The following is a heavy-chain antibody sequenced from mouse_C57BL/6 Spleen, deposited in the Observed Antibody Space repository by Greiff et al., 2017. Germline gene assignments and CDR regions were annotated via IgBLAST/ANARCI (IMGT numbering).Heavy chain of an antibody. CDR2: INPNNGGT. CDR3: ARDGSRRNFDY. Sequence: EVQLVESGPELVKPGASVKIPCKASGYTFTDYNMDWVKQSHGKSLEWIGDINPNNGGTIYNQKFKGKATLTVDKSSSTAYMELRSLTSEDTAVYYCARDGSRRNFDYWGQGTTLTVSS. D-gene: IGHD1-1*01. J-gene: IGHJ2*01. V-gene: IGHV1-18*01. CDR1: GYTFTDYN.